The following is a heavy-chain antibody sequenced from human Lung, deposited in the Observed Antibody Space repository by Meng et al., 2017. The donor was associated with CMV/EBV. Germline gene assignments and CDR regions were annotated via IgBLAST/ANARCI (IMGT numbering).Heavy chain of an antibody. J-gene: IGHJ4*02. V-gene: IGHV4-4*02. CDR2: IYHSGST. CDR1: GGSISSSNW. D-gene: IGHD6-19*01. CDR3: ASFPPPGKQWLVTDY. Sequence: GQLQASGPGLGKPSGTLSLPRAVSGGSISSSNWWSWVRQPPGKGLEWIGEIYHSGSTNYNPSLKSRVTISVDKSKNQFSLKLSSVTAADTAVYYCASFPPPGKQWLVTDYWGQGTLVTVSS.